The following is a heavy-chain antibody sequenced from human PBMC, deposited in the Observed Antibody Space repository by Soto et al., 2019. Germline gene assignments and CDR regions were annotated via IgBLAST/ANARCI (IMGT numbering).Heavy chain of an antibody. J-gene: IGHJ4*02. CDR1: GYTFTSYG. CDR3: ARSVSVTQSLDLVSYYSSANCGNVYDY. Sequence: ASVKVSCKASGYTFTSYGISWVRQAPGQGLERMGWISAYNGNTNYAQKLQGRVTMTTDTSTSTAYMELRSLRSDDTAVYYCARSVSVTQSLDLVSYYSSANCGNVYDYSAQGTLVTVSS. V-gene: IGHV1-18*01. D-gene: IGHD2-2*01. CDR2: ISAYNGNT.